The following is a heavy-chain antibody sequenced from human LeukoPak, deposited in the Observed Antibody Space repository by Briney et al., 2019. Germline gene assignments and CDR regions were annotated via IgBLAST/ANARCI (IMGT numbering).Heavy chain of an antibody. CDR2: ISSSGSTI. CDR1: GFTFSSYE. D-gene: IGHD1-26*01. CDR3: ARANDIYSGSSDYFDY. V-gene: IGHV3-48*03. J-gene: IGHJ4*02. Sequence: PGGSLRLSCAASGFTFSSYEMNWVCQAPGKGLEWVSYISSSGSTIYYADSVKGRFTISRDNAKNSLYLQMNSLRAEDTAVYYCARANDIYSGSSDYFDYWGQGTLVTVSS.